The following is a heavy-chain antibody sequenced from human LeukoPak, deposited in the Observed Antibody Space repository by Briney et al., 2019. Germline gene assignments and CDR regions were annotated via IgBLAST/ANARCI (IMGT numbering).Heavy chain of an antibody. J-gene: IGHJ4*02. V-gene: IGHV4-34*01. CDR2: INHSGST. CDR1: GGSFSGYY. CDR3: ARSSGWYAHYFDY. D-gene: IGHD6-19*01. Sequence: SETLSLTCAVYGGSFSGYYWSWIRQPPGKGLEWIGEINHSGSTNYNPSLKSRVTISVDTSKNQFSLKLSSVTAADTAVYYCARSSGWYAHYFDYWGQGTLVTVSS.